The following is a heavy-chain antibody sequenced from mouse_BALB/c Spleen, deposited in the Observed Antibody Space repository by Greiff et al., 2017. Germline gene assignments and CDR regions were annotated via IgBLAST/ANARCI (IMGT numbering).Heavy chain of an antibody. V-gene: IGHV5-6-5*01. Sequence: EVQVVESGGGLVKPGGSLKLSCAASGFTFSSYAMSWVRQTPEKRLEWVASISSGGSTYYPDSVKGRFTISRDNARNILYLQMSSLRSEDTAMYYCARDITTATYYFDYWGQGTTLTVSS. J-gene: IGHJ2*01. CDR3: ARDITTATYYFDY. CDR1: GFTFSSYA. CDR2: ISSGGST. D-gene: IGHD1-2*01.